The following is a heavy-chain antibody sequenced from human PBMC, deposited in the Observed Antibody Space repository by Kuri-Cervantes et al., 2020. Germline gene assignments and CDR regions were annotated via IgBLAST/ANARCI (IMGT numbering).Heavy chain of an antibody. V-gene: IGHV3-9*01. D-gene: IGHD1-1*01. CDR3: AKVQDAQLVRSPFDP. CDR1: GFTFDDYA. J-gene: IGHJ5*02. Sequence: GGSLRLSCAASGFTFDDYAMHWVRQAPGKGLEWVSGISWNSGNIGYADSVKGRFTISRDNAKNSLYLQMNSLRAEDTALYYCAKVQDAQLVRSPFDPWGQGTLVTVSS. CDR2: ISWNSGNI.